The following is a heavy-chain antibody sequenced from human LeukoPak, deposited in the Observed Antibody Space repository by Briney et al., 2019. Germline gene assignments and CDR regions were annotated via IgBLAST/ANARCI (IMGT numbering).Heavy chain of an antibody. CDR2: INDGGST. Sequence: PSETLSLTCAVYGGSSTGYYRSWIRQPPGKGLQWIGEINDGGSTNYNPSLESRVTISVDTSKNQFSLKLSSVTAADTAVYYCARVSGYCRNGVCRFDYWGQGTLVTVSS. D-gene: IGHD2-8*01. CDR1: GGSSTGYY. J-gene: IGHJ4*02. V-gene: IGHV4-34*01. CDR3: ARVSGYCRNGVCRFDY.